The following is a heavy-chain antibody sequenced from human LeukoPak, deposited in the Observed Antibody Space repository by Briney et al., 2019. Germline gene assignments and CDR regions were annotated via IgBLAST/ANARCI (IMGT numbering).Heavy chain of an antibody. CDR2: FYTSANT. V-gene: IGHV4-4*09. CDR3: ARGLRDEERHYGYYYMDV. D-gene: IGHD3-22*01. J-gene: IGHJ6*03. Sequence: SETLSLTCTVSGYSISSGYYGSWIRQPPGKGLEWIGYFYTSANTNYNPSLKSRVTMSVDTSKNQFSLKLSSVTAADTAVYYCARGLRDEERHYGYYYMDVWGKGTTVTVSS. CDR1: GYSISSGYY.